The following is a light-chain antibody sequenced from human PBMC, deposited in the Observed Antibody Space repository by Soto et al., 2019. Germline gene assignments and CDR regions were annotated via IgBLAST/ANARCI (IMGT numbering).Light chain of an antibody. CDR3: QQYGRP. CDR1: QSVSSSY. V-gene: IGKV3-20*01. Sequence: EFVLTQSPGTLSLSPGERATLSCRASQSVSSSYLAWYQQKPGQAPRLLIHGASSRATGIPDRFSGSGSGTDFTLTISRLEPEDFAVYYCQQYGRPFGQGTKVDIK. CDR2: GAS. J-gene: IGKJ1*01.